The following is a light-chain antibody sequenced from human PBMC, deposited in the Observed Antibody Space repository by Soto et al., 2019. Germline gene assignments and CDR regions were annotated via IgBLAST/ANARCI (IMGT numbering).Light chain of an antibody. J-gene: IGKJ5*01. V-gene: IGKV3-11*01. CDR1: QSVSTF. CDR2: NAS. Sequence: IVFTQSPATLSLTPGERAILNCRASQSVSTFLAWFQQKPGQPPRLLIYNASNRTTGIPARFSGSGSGTDFTLTISSLEPEDFAVYYCQQRGDWPPITFGQGTRLEIK. CDR3: QQRGDWPPIT.